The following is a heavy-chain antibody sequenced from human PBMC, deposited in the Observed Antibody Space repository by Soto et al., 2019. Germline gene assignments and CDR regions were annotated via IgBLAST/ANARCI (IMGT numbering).Heavy chain of an antibody. CDR3: AREGPPAAPSDAFDI. D-gene: IGHD6-25*01. V-gene: IGHV3-74*01. CDR1: GFTFSSYW. J-gene: IGHJ3*02. Sequence: GGSLRLSCAASGFTFSSYWMHWVRQAQGKGLVWVSRINSDGSSTSYADSVKGRFTISRDNAKNTLYLQMNSLRAEDTAVYYCAREGPPAAPSDAFDIWGQGTMVTVSS. CDR2: INSDGSST.